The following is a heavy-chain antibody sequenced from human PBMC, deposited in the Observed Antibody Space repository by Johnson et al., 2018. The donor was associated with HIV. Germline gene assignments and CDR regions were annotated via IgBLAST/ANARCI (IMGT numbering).Heavy chain of an antibody. D-gene: IGHD6-19*01. CDR3: ARPYSSAWYGAFDI. V-gene: IGHV3-23*04. CDR1: GFTFDDYY. J-gene: IGHJ3*02. CDR2: ISASGGST. Sequence: VQLVESGGGLVQPGRSLRLSCAASGFTFDDYYMSWIRQAPGKGLEWVSAISASGGSTYYADTVQGRSTVSRDNSNNRLYLQLNSLRAEDTAVYYCARPYSSAWYGAFDIWGQGTMVTVSS.